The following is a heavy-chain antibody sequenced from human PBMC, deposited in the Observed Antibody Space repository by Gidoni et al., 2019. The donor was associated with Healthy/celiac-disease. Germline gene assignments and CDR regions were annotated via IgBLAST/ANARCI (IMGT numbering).Heavy chain of an antibody. D-gene: IGHD4-17*01. Sequence: EVQLVQSGAEVKKPGESLRISCKGSGYSFTSYWISWVRQMPGKGLEWMGRIDPSDSYTNYSPSFQGHVTISADKSISTAYLQWSSLKASDTAMYYCARLLTTVTRLGDLCYWFDPWGQGTLVTVSS. CDR1: GYSFTSYW. CDR2: IDPSDSYT. CDR3: ARLLTTVTRLGDLCYWFDP. V-gene: IGHV5-10-1*03. J-gene: IGHJ5*02.